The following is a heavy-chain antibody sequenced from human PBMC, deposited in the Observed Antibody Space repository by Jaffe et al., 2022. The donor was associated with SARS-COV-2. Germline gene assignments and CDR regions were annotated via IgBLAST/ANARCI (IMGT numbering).Heavy chain of an antibody. J-gene: IGHJ4*02. Sequence: QVQLHESGPGLVKPSETLSLTCTVSGVSIHGHYWSWIRQPPGKGLEWIGYVYYSGSANYSPSLKSQVAMSVDTSKNQFSLRLTSVTAADTAMYYCARYEDTWREFDYWGQGTLVTVSS. CDR3: ARYEDTWREFDY. D-gene: IGHD3-16*01. CDR1: GVSIHGHY. V-gene: IGHV4-59*11. CDR2: VYYSGSA.